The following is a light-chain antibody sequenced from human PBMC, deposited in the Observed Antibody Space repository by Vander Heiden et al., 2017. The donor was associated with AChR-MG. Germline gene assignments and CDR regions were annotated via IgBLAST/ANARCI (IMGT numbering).Light chain of an antibody. CDR1: QNIATY. V-gene: IGKV1-39*01. CDR2: AAS. CDR3: QQTYSDSVT. Sequence: DIRMTQSPSSLSASVGDRVTITCRASQNIATYLNWYQHKPGKAPELLIYAASSLQSGVPSRFSGSRSGTAFTLTSSSLQPEDFATYYCQQTYSDSVTFGGGTKVEIK. J-gene: IGKJ4*01.